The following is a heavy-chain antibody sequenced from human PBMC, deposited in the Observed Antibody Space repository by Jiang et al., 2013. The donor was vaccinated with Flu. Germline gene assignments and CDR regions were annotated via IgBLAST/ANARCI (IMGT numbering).Heavy chain of an antibody. CDR3: ARDHPRPDYYDSSRKGAAFDI. CDR1: GGSISSYY. Sequence: GPGLVKPSETLSLTCTVSGGSISSYYWSWIRQPPGKGLEWIGYIYYSGSTNYNPSLKSRVTISVDTSKNQFSLKLSSVTAADTAVYYCARDHPRPDYYDSSRKGAAFDIWAKGQWSPSLQ. J-gene: IGHJ3*02. V-gene: IGHV4-59*01. D-gene: IGHD3-22*01. CDR2: IYYSGST.